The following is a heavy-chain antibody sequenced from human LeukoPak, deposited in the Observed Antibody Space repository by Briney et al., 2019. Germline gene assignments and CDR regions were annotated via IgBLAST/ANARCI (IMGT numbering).Heavy chain of an antibody. CDR1: GFTFSSYW. J-gene: IGHJ6*03. Sequence: PGGSLRLSCGASGFTFSSYWMHWVRHAPGKGLVWVSRINNDGSSTIYADSVQGRFTISRDNAKNTLYLQMNSLRAEDTALYYCARVARGDYYYYYMDVWGKGTTVTVSS. V-gene: IGHV3-74*01. CDR2: INNDGSST. CDR3: ARVARGDYYYYYMDV. D-gene: IGHD3-10*01.